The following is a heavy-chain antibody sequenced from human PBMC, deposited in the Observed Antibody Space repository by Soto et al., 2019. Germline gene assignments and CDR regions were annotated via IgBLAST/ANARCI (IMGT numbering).Heavy chain of an antibody. CDR2: INHSGST. Sequence: SETLSLTCAVYGGSFSGYYWSWIRQPPGKGLEWIGEINHSGSTNYNPSLKSRVTISVDTSKNQFSLKLRSVTAADTAVYYCARCLSSYYFDYWGQGTLVTVSS. D-gene: IGHD1-26*01. CDR1: GGSFSGYY. J-gene: IGHJ4*02. CDR3: ARCLSSYYFDY. V-gene: IGHV4-34*01.